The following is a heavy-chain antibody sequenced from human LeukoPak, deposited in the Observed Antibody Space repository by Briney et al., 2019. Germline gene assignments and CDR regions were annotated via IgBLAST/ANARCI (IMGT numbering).Heavy chain of an antibody. D-gene: IGHD2-8*01. Sequence: SVKVSCKASGGTFSSYAISWVRQAPGQGLEWMGGIIPIFGTANYAQKFQGRVTITADESTSTAYMELSSLRSEDTAVYYCARSGVYCTNGVCTRYYFDYWGQGTLVTVSS. CDR3: ARSGVYCTNGVCTRYYFDY. V-gene: IGHV1-69*13. CDR2: IIPIFGTA. J-gene: IGHJ4*02. CDR1: GGTFSSYA.